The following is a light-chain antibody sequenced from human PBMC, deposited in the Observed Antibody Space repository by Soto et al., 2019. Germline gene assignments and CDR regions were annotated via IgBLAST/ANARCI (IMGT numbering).Light chain of an antibody. Sequence: EIVLTQSPGTLSLSPGERATLSCRASQSVSSSYLVWYQQRPGQPPRLLIYGTSNRAAGIPDRFTGTGSGTDFTLTIYRLEPEDSAVHYCQQYGSSALTFGGGTKVEIK. CDR3: QQYGSSALT. CDR2: GTS. CDR1: QSVSSSY. V-gene: IGKV3-20*01. J-gene: IGKJ4*01.